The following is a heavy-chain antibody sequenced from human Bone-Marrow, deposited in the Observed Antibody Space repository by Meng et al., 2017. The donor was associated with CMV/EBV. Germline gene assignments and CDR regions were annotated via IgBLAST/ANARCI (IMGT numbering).Heavy chain of an antibody. CDR3: ASSYSNYGYYYYGMDV. CDR1: GFTFSSYG. Sequence: GESLKISCAASGFTFSSYGMHWVRQAPGKGLEWVTFIRFDGSNKYYADSVKGRFTISRDNSKNTLYLQMNSLRAEDTAVYYCASSYSNYGYYYYGMDVWGQGTTVTVSS. V-gene: IGHV3-30*02. J-gene: IGHJ6*02. D-gene: IGHD4-11*01. CDR2: IRFDGSNK.